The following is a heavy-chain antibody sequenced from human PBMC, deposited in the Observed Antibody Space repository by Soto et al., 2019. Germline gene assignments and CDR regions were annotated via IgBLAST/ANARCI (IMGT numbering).Heavy chain of an antibody. CDR2: IIPIFGTA. J-gene: IGHJ4*02. CDR3: ARSGPGTTVTTKFFDY. CDR1: GGTFSSYA. Sequence: SVKVSCKASGGTFSSYAISWVRQAPGQGLEWMGGIIPIFGTANYAQKFQGRVTITADESTSTAYMELSSLRSEDTAVYYCARSGPGTTVTTKFFDYWGGGTRVTFPS. D-gene: IGHD4-17*01. V-gene: IGHV1-69*13.